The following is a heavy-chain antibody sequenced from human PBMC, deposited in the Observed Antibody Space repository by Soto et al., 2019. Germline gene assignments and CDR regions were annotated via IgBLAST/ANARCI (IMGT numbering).Heavy chain of an antibody. J-gene: IGHJ6*02. CDR3: ARGGIPPGYGLDV. D-gene: IGHD6-13*01. Sequence: PGGSLRLSCAASGFTFSNAWMSWVRQAPGKGLEWVGRIKSKTDGGTTDYAAPVKGRFTISRDDAENSLYLQMNSLKAGDTAVYYCARGGIPPGYGLDVWGQGTTVTVSS. V-gene: IGHV3-15*01. CDR2: IKSKTDGGTT. CDR1: GFTFSNAW.